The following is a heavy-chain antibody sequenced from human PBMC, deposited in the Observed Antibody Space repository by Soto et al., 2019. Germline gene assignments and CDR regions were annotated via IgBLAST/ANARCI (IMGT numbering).Heavy chain of an antibody. V-gene: IGHV3-33*01. CDR2: IWSDGTSN. D-gene: IGHD2-21*01. CDR1: GFTFNNYG. J-gene: IGHJ6*02. Sequence: QVQLVESGGGVVQPGRSLRLSCAASGFTFNNYGMHWVRQAPGKGLEWLAGIWSDGTSNYYANSEKGRFTISRDNSKNTRHLQISSLSAEDTAVYYCARRQIPPPTRGAAYPRGGMDVWGQGTTVTVSS. CDR3: ARRQIPPPTRGAAYPRGGMDV.